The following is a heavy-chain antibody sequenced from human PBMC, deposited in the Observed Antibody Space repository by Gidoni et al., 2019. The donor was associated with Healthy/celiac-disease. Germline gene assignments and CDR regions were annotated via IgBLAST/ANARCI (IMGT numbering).Heavy chain of an antibody. CDR2: IYYSGST. CDR3: ARLCYCSSTSCSAGSWFDP. V-gene: IGHV4-39*01. J-gene: IGHJ5*02. Sequence: QLQLQESGPGLVKPSETLSLTCTVSGASISSSSYYWGWIRQPPGKGLEWIGSIYYSGSTYYNPSLKSRVTISVDTAKNQFSLKLSSVTAADTAVYYCARLCYCSSTSCSAGSWFDPWGQGTLVTVSS. D-gene: IGHD2-2*01. CDR1: GASISSSSYY.